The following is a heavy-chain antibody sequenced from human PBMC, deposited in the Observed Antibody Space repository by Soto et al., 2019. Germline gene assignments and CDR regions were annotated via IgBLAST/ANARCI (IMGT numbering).Heavy chain of an antibody. J-gene: IGHJ6*02. CDR2: IYSGGST. CDR1: GFTVSSNC. CDR3: ARAPIPTGLNV. Sequence: EVQLVESGGGLVQPGGSLRLSCAASGFTVSSNCMSWVRQAPGKGLEWVSVIYSGGSTYYADYVKGRFTISSDNTKNTRYLPVSSLRAEDTAVDSCARAPIPTGLNVWGRGTTSTFS. V-gene: IGHV3-66*01.